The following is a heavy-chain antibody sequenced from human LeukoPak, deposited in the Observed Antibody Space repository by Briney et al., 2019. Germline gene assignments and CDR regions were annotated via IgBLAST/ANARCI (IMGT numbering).Heavy chain of an antibody. CDR1: GYTFTSYA. Sequence: ASVKVSCKASGYTFTSYAMNWVRQAPGQGLEWMGWINTNTGNPTYAQGFTGRFVFSLDTSVSTAYLQISSLKAEDTAVYYCARAGQNYDFWSGYHWYYYYGMDVWGQGTTVTVSS. V-gene: IGHV7-4-1*02. J-gene: IGHJ6*02. CDR2: INTNTGNP. CDR3: ARAGQNYDFWSGYHWYYYYGMDV. D-gene: IGHD3-3*01.